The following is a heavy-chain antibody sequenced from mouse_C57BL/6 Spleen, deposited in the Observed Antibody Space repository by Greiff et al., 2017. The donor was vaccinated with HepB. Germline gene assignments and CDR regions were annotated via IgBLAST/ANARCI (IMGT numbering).Heavy chain of an antibody. CDR1: GYTFTNYW. J-gene: IGHJ2*01. Sequence: VQLQQSGAELVRPGTSVKMSCKASGYTFTNYWIGWAKQRPGHGLEWIGDIYPGGGYTNYNEKFKGKAKLTADKSSSTAYMQFSRLTSDDSAIYYCARYGMGLRAYYFDYWGQGTTLTVSS. CDR3: ARYGMGLRAYYFDY. V-gene: IGHV1-63*01. CDR2: IYPGGGYT. D-gene: IGHD2-4*01.